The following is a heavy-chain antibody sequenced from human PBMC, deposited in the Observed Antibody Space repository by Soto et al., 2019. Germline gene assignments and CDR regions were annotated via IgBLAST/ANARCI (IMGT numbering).Heavy chain of an antibody. D-gene: IGHD3-22*01. CDR3: ARDYDSSGYPRYYFDY. V-gene: IGHV3-7*01. J-gene: IGHJ4*02. Sequence: PGGSLRLSCAVSGFTFSDYWMSWVRQAPGKGLEWVANIKQDGNEKYYADSVKGRFTISRDNSKNTLYLQMNSLRAEDTAVYYCARDYDSSGYPRYYFDYWGQGTLVTVS. CDR1: GFTFSDYW. CDR2: IKQDGNEK.